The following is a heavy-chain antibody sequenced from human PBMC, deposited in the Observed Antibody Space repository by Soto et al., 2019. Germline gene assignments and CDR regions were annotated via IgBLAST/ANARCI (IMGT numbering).Heavy chain of an antibody. CDR3: ARFLLSGSYFYYFDY. CDR1: GGSFSGYY. Sequence: QVPLQQWGAELLKPSETLFLTSGVYGGSFSGYYWSWIRQPPGKGLEGIGEINHSGSTNYNPSLKTRVTLSVDTSKNQFSLKLSSVTAADTAVYYCARFLLSGSYFYYFDYWGQGTLVTVSS. V-gene: IGHV4-34*01. D-gene: IGHD1-26*01. CDR2: INHSGST. J-gene: IGHJ4*02.